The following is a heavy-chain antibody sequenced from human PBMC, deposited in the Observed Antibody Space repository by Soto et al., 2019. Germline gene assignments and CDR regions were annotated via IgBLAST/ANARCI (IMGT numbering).Heavy chain of an antibody. CDR1: GGSISSSSYY. CDR3: AKQADRAATVVRF. D-gene: IGHD4-17*01. J-gene: IGHJ1*01. Sequence: QLQLQESGPGLVKPSETLSLTCTVSGGSISSSSYYWGWIRQPPGKGLEWIGSIYYTGSTYYNPSCKSRVPISVDTAKNQFSLILTSLTAAATPGYYCAKQADRAATVVRFWGQGTLVTVSS. CDR2: IYYTGST. V-gene: IGHV4-39*01.